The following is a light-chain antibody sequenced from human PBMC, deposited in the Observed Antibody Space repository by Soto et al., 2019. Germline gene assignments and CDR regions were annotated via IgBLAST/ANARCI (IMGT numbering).Light chain of an antibody. CDR3: QYYDNYSWT. CDR2: KTS. CDR1: QSIGVW. J-gene: IGKJ1*01. Sequence: DIQLTQSPSTLSESVGDRVTITCRASQSIGVWLTWYQQKPGKAPKFLIYKTSTLESGVPSRFSGSGSGTEFPLTISSLQPDDFATYHCQYYDNYSWTFGQGTKVEIK. V-gene: IGKV1-5*03.